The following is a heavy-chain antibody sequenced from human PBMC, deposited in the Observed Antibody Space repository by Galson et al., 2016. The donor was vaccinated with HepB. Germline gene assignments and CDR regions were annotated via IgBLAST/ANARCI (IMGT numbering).Heavy chain of an antibody. CDR2: ISWSSGNI. D-gene: IGHD6-13*01. J-gene: IGHJ5*02. Sequence: SLRLSCAPSGFTFDGYAMHWVRQAPGKGLEWVSSISWSSGNIDYADSVKGRFTTSRDNAKSSLYLQMNSLRVEDTALYYCAKSGTFGAAGGWFDPWGQGTLVSVSS. CDR1: GFTFDGYA. CDR3: AKSGTFGAAGGWFDP. V-gene: IGHV3-9*01.